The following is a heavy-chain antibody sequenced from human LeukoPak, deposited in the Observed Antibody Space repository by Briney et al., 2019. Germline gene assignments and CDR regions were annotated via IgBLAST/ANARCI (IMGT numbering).Heavy chain of an antibody. CDR1: GFTFSSYG. Sequence: PGGSLRLSCAASGFTFSSYGMHWVRQAPGKGLEWVAFIRYDGSNKYYADSVKGRFTISRDNSKNTLYLQMNSLRAEDTAVYYCAKDGGATTTYYFDYGGQGTLVTVSS. V-gene: IGHV3-30*02. D-gene: IGHD1-26*01. CDR2: IRYDGSNK. CDR3: AKDGGATTTYYFDY. J-gene: IGHJ4*02.